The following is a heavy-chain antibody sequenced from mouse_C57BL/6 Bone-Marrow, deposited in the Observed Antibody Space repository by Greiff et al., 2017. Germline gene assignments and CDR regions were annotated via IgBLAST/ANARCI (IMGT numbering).Heavy chain of an antibody. CDR3: ARQGFITTVVAPDFDY. V-gene: IGHV5-9*01. D-gene: IGHD1-1*01. J-gene: IGHJ2*01. CDR2: ISGGGGNT. Sequence: EVKLMESGGGLVKPGGSLKLSCAASGFTFSSYTMSWVRQTPEKRLEWVATISGGGGNTYYPDSVKGRFTISRDNAKNTLYLQMSSLRSEDTALYYCARQGFITTVVAPDFDYWGQGTTLTVSS. CDR1: GFTFSSYT.